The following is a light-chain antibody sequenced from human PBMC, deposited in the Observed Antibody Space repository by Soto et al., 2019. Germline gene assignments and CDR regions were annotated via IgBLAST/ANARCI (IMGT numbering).Light chain of an antibody. CDR2: EGS. CDR1: ISDVGSYDL. V-gene: IGLV2-23*01. Sequence: QSVLTQPASVSGSPGQSITISCTGTISDVGSYDLVSWYQQHPGKAHKLMIYEGSKRPSGVSSRFSGSKSGNTASLTISGLQAEDEADYYCCSYAGSSTSWVFGGGTKVTVL. CDR3: CSYAGSSTSWV. J-gene: IGLJ3*02.